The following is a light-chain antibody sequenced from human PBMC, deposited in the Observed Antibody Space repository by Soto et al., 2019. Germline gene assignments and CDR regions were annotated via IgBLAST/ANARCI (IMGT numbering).Light chain of an antibody. CDR1: QSVSSNY. V-gene: IGKV3-20*01. CDR3: QQYGRSPPFA. Sequence: EIVLTQSPGTLSLSPGERATLSCRASQSVSSNYIAWYQLNPGQAPRLLIYGASTRATGIPDRFSGSGSGTDFTLTISRLEPEDFAVYFCQQYGRSPPFAFGQGTKVEIK. CDR2: GAS. J-gene: IGKJ2*01.